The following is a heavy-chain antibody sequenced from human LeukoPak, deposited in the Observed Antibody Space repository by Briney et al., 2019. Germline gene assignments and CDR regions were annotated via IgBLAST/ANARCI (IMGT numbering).Heavy chain of an antibody. CDR1: GYSFTANH. Sequence: ASVTVSCKASGYSFTANHLHWVRQAPGQGLEWLGKMYPSSGGAEYARNFQGRVTMTRDTSISTAYMELNSLQSDDTAIYYCVRENYYYDYWGQGTLVTVSS. CDR2: MYPSSGGA. CDR3: VRENYYYDY. V-gene: IGHV1-2*02. J-gene: IGHJ4*02. D-gene: IGHD3-22*01.